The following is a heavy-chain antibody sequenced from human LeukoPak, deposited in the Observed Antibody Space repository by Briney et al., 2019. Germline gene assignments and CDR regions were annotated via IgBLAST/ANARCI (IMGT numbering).Heavy chain of an antibody. J-gene: IGHJ6*03. V-gene: IGHV1-2*02. CDR1: GYTFTGYY. Sequence: ASVKVSCKASGYTFTGYYMHWVRQAPGQGLEWMGWINPNSGGTNYAQKFQGRVTMTRDTSISTAYMELSRLRSDDTAVYYYARGGVYYYYYYMDVWGKGTTVTVSS. CDR3: ARGGVYYYYYYMDV. D-gene: IGHD3-3*01. CDR2: INPNSGGT.